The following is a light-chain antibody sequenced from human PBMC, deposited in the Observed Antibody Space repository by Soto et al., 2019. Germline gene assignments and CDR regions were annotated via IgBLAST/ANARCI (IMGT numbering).Light chain of an antibody. Sequence: EIVLTQSPATLSLSPGERATLSCRASQSVSSYLAWYQQKPGQAPRLLIYDASNRATGIPARLSGSGSGTDVTPTITSLEPEDFAVYYCQQRSNSFTFGPGTKVDIK. V-gene: IGKV3-11*01. J-gene: IGKJ3*01. CDR2: DAS. CDR3: QQRSNSFT. CDR1: QSVSSY.